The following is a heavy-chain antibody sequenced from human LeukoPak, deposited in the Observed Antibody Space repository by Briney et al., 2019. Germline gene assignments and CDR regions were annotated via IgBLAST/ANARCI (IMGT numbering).Heavy chain of an antibody. CDR2: ISSSSSYI. CDR1: GFTFSSYS. Sequence: GGSLRLSCAASGFTFSSYSMNWVRQAPGKGLEWVSSISSSSSYIYYADSVKGRFTISRDNAKNSLYLQMNSLRAEDTAVYYCARDLSGYSGCKGFDYWGQGTLVTVSS. J-gene: IGHJ4*02. V-gene: IGHV3-21*01. D-gene: IGHD5-12*01. CDR3: ARDLSGYSGCKGFDY.